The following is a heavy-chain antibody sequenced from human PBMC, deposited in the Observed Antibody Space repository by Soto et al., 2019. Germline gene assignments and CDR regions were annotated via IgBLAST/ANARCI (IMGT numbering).Heavy chain of an antibody. V-gene: IGHV1-69*13. CDR1: GGTFSSYA. Sequence: SVKVSCKASGGTFSSYAISWVRQAPGRGLEWMGGIIPIFGTANYAQKFQGRVTITADESTSTAYMELSSLRSEDTAVYYCAREYYYDSSGYPLLNYYYGMDVWGQGTTVTVSS. J-gene: IGHJ6*02. CDR3: AREYYYDSSGYPLLNYYYGMDV. D-gene: IGHD3-22*01. CDR2: IIPIFGTA.